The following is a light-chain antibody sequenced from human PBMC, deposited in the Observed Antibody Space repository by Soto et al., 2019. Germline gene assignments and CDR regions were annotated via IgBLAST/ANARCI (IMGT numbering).Light chain of an antibody. Sequence: EIVLTQSPATLSLSPGERATLSCRASQSISSSVAWYQQKPGQAPRLLIYDASSRATGFPARFSGSGSGTGFTVAIGSLEPEDFAVYYCQQRSEWPRTVGQGTKVEIK. V-gene: IGKV3-11*01. J-gene: IGKJ1*01. CDR2: DAS. CDR3: QQRSEWPRT. CDR1: QSISSS.